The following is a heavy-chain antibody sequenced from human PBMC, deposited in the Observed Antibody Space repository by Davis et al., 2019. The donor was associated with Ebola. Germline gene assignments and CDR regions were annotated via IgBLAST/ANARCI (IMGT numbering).Heavy chain of an antibody. J-gene: IGHJ5*02. Sequence: PSETLSLTCTVSGGSISSYYWSWIRQPPGKGLEWIGYIYYSGSTNYNPSLKSRVTISVDTSKNQFSLKLSSVTAADTAVYYCARHFRRGYSYGYKFGFDPWGQGTLVTVSS. V-gene: IGHV4-59*08. D-gene: IGHD5-18*01. CDR1: GGSISSYY. CDR2: IYYSGST. CDR3: ARHFRRGYSYGYKFGFDP.